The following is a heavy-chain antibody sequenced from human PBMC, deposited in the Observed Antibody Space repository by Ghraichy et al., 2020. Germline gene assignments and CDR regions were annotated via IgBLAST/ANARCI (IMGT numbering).Heavy chain of an antibody. CDR2: IYYSGST. CDR1: GGSISSYY. CDR3: ARRPMRGENWFDP. D-gene: IGHD3-16*01. Sequence: ETLSLTCTVSGGSISSYYWSWIRQPPGKGLEWIGYIYYSGSTNYNPSLKSRVTISVDTSKNQFSLKLSSVTAADTAVYYCARRPMRGENWFDPWGQGTLVTVSS. J-gene: IGHJ5*02. V-gene: IGHV4-59*08.